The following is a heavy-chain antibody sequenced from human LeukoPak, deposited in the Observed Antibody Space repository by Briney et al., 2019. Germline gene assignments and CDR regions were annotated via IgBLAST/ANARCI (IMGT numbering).Heavy chain of an antibody. CDR2: INSGGDAT. V-gene: IGHV3-48*04. CDR3: ARGAGRYGDYRDY. J-gene: IGHJ4*02. CDR1: GFTFSIHN. Sequence: GGSLRLSCAASGFTFSIHNMDWVRQAPGKGLEWISYINSGGDATHYADSVKGRFTISRDGAKNSLYMQMNSLTAEDTAVYYCARGAGRYGDYRDYWGQGTLVTVSS. D-gene: IGHD4-17*01.